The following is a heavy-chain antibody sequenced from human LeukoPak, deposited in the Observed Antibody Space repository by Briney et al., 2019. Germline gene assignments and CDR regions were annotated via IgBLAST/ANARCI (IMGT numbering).Heavy chain of an antibody. J-gene: IGHJ4*02. CDR2: ISGSGGST. CDR3: AKGTTYYDFWSGSTLRYFDY. D-gene: IGHD3-3*01. V-gene: IGHV3-23*01. Sequence: GGSLRLSCAASGFTFSSYAMSWVRQAPGKGLEWVSAISGSGGSTYYADSVKGRFTISRDNSKNTLYLQMNSLRAEDTAVYYGAKGTTYYDFWSGSTLRYFDYWGQGTLVTVSS. CDR1: GFTFSSYA.